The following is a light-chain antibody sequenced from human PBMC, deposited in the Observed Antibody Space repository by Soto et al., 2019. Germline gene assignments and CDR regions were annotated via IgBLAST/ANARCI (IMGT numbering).Light chain of an antibody. Sequence: QSALTQPASVSGSLGQSITIPCTGTSSDVGGYNYVSWYQQHPGKDPKVVIFEVTYRPSGVSSRFSGSKSGNTASLTVSGLQAEDEGDYYCSSYTSTSTVVFGGGTKVTVL. J-gene: IGLJ2*01. CDR3: SSYTSTSTVV. CDR1: SSDVGGYNY. CDR2: EVT. V-gene: IGLV2-14*01.